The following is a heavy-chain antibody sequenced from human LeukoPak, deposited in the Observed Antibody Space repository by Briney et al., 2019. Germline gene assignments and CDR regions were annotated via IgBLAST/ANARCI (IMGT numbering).Heavy chain of an antibody. D-gene: IGHD3-10*01. Sequence: GGSLRLSCAASGFTFSSYGMSWVRQAPGKGLEWVSVISGSGGSTYYADSVKGRFTISRDNSKNTLYLQMSSLRAEDTAVYYCAKDRNYGSLYWIIDYWGQGALVTVSS. J-gene: IGHJ4*02. CDR2: ISGSGGST. V-gene: IGHV3-23*01. CDR3: AKDRNYGSLYWIIDY. CDR1: GFTFSSYG.